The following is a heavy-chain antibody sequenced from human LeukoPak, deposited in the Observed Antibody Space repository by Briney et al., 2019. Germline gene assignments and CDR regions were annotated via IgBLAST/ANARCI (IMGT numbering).Heavy chain of an antibody. CDR1: GYTFTDYY. CDR3: ARDGLYYYGSGSYSLDY. CDR2: INPNSGGT. J-gene: IGHJ4*02. D-gene: IGHD3-10*01. V-gene: IGHV1-2*02. Sequence: ASVKVSCKASGYTFTDYYMHWVRQAPGQGLEWMGWINPNSGGTNYAQKFQGRVTMTRDTSISTAYMELSRLRSDDTAVYYCARDGLYYYGSGSYSLDYWGQGTLVTVSS.